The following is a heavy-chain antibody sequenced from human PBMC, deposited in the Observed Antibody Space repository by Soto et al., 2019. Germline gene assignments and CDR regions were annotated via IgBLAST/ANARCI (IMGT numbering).Heavy chain of an antibody. V-gene: IGHV4-31*03. J-gene: IGHJ5*02. CDR3: ARMRCSGGSCYSSWFDP. CDR2: IYYSGST. CDR1: GGSISSGGYY. Sequence: QVQLQESGPGLVKPSQTLSLTCTVSGGSISSGGYYWSWIRQHPGKGLEWIGYIYYSGSTYYNPSLKSRVTISVDTSKNQFPLKLSSVTAADTAVYYCARMRCSGGSCYSSWFDPWGQGTLVTVSS. D-gene: IGHD2-15*01.